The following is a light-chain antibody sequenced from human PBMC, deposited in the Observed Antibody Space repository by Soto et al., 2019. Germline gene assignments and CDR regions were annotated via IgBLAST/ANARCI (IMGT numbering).Light chain of an antibody. CDR1: QSVSSN. V-gene: IGKV3-15*01. J-gene: IGKJ1*01. Sequence: EIVMTQSPATLSVSPGERATLSCRASQSVSSNLAWYQQKPGQAPRLLIYGASTRASGIPVRFRGSGSGTECTLTISSLHSEDFAVYYCQQYNNWPPWTFGQGTKVEIK. CDR2: GAS. CDR3: QQYNNWPPWT.